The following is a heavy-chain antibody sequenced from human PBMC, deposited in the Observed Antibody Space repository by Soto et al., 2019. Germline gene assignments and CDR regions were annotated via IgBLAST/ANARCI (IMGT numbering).Heavy chain of an antibody. J-gene: IGHJ5*02. D-gene: IGHD3-3*02. CDR1: GDSIISSDFY. Sequence: SETLSLTCTVSGDSIISSDFYWGWVRQPPGKGLEWIGSTFYLGSSYYNPSLKSRVTMSVDTSKNQFFLRLRPVTAADTALYFCARHSLALRKNNWFDPWGQGIMVTVSS. CDR2: TFYLGSS. V-gene: IGHV4-39*01. CDR3: ARHSLALRKNNWFDP.